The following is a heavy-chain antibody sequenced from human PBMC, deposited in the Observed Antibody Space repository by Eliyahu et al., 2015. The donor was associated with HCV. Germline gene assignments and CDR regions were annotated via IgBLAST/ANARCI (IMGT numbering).Heavy chain of an antibody. J-gene: IGHJ4*02. CDR3: ARHTTGAGQWSWDY. Sequence: QLQLQESGPGLVKPSETLSLTCAVSGASITSYFWGWIRQPPGKGLEWIGTIHYTGTTFYSPSLKSRVTIFVDTSKNQFSLKLDSVTATDTALYFCARHTTGAGQWSWDYWGQGTLVTVSS. V-gene: IGHV4-39*01. CDR2: IHYTGTT. D-gene: IGHD6-13*01. CDR1: GASITSYF.